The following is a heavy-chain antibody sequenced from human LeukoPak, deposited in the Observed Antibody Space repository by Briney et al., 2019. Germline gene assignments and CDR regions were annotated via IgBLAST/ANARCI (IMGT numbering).Heavy chain of an antibody. CDR1: GYTFTSYY. CDR3: ARDAHSSFLPGPYYYYYYMDV. CDR2: INPSGGST. J-gene: IGHJ6*03. Sequence: GASVKVSCKASGYTFTSYYMHWVRQAPGQGLEWMGIINPSGGSTSYAQKFQGRVTMTRDTSTSTVYMELSSLRSEDTAVYYCARDAHSSFLPGPYYYYYYMDVWGKGTTVTVSS. D-gene: IGHD6-6*01. V-gene: IGHV1-46*01.